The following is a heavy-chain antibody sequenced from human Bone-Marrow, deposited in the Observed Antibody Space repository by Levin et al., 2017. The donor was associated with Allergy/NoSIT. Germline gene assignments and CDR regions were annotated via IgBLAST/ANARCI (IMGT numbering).Heavy chain of an antibody. V-gene: IGHV3-23*01. D-gene: IGHD1-1*01. CDR3: AKVDWNDVGGC. Sequence: GGSLRLSCTVSGFSLSNFPMNWVRQAPGKGLEWVSASHNAGSSYYADSVKGRFTVSRDNSKNTLYLQMNSLRVEDTALYYCAKVDWNDVGGCWGQGILVTVSS. CDR1: GFSLSNFP. J-gene: IGHJ4*02. CDR2: SHNAGSS.